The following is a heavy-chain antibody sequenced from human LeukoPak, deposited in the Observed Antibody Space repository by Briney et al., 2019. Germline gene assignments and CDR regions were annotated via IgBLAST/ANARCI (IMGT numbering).Heavy chain of an antibody. CDR3: ARDQTDFSGWFDAFDI. CDR2: ISSISSYI. J-gene: IGHJ3*02. CDR1: GFTFSSYS. V-gene: IGHV3-21*01. Sequence: GGALRLSCAASGFTFSSYSMNGVRRAPGKGLEGVSSISSISSYIYYADSVKGRFTISRDNAKISLYLQMNSLRAEDTAVYYCARDQTDFSGWFDAFDIWGQGTMVTVSS. D-gene: IGHD6-19*01.